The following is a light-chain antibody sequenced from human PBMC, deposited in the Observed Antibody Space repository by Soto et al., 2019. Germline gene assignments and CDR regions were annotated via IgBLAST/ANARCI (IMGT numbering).Light chain of an antibody. J-gene: IGLJ1*01. Sequence: QSVLTHPASVSGSPGQSITISCTGTSSDVGGYNYVSWSQQHPGKPPQLIIYEVSNRPSGVSNRFSGSKSGNTASLTISGLQAEDEADYYCSSYTSSSTYVFGTGTKVTVL. CDR1: SSDVGGYNY. CDR2: EVS. CDR3: SSYTSSSTYV. V-gene: IGLV2-14*01.